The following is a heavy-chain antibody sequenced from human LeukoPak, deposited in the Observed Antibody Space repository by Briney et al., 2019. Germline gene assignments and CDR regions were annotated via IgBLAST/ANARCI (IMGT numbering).Heavy chain of an antibody. D-gene: IGHD2-2*01. CDR1: GYSFTSYW. CDR2: IYPGDSDT. J-gene: IGHJ6*02. Sequence: PGESLKISCKGSGYSFTSYWSGWVRQMPGKGLEWMGIIYPGDSDTRYSPSFQGQVTISADKSISTAYLQWSSLKASDTAMYYCARHPYCSSTSCYEDYYYGMDVWGQGTTVTVSS. CDR3: ARHPYCSSTSCYEDYYYGMDV. V-gene: IGHV5-51*01.